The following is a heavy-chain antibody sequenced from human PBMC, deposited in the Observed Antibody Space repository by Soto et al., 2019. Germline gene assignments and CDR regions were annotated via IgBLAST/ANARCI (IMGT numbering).Heavy chain of an antibody. CDR3: ARLNGGYSSRSMGSLPDYYYGMDV. V-gene: IGHV4-4*02. J-gene: IGHJ6*02. D-gene: IGHD5-18*01. CDR1: GGSISSSNW. CDR2: IYHSGST. Sequence: SETLSLTCAVSGGSISSSNWWSWVRQPPGKGLEWIGEIYHSGSTNYNPSLKSRVTISVDKSKNQFSLKLSSVTAADTAVYYCARLNGGYSSRSMGSLPDYYYGMDVWGQGTTVTVSS.